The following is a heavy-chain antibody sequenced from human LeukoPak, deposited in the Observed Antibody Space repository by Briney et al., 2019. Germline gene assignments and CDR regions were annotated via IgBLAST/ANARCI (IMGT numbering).Heavy chain of an antibody. Sequence: GGSLRLSCAASGFTFSFYGMSWVRQAPGKGLEWVSALSGSGGTTYYADFMKGRFTISRDNSKNTLYLQMNSLRAEDTAVYYCARGHDFWSGYSFYYYMDVWGKGTTVTVSS. D-gene: IGHD3-3*01. CDR3: ARGHDFWSGYSFYYYMDV. CDR1: GFTFSFYG. CDR2: LSGSGGTT. J-gene: IGHJ6*03. V-gene: IGHV3-23*01.